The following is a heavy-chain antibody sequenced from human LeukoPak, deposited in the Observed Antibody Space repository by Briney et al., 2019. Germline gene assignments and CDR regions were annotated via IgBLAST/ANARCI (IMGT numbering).Heavy chain of an antibody. V-gene: IGHV3-21*06. CDR2: ISISSSYT. CDR3: AAGYGRAEY. J-gene: IGHJ4*02. CDR1: GFSFREYA. D-gene: IGHD5-18*01. Sequence: PGGSLRLSCTGSGFSFREYAMNWLRQAPGKGLEWVSLISISSSYTCNADSVRGRFTTSRDNAKSSLYLQMDGLRVEDTAVYYCAAGYGRAEYWGPGILVSVSS.